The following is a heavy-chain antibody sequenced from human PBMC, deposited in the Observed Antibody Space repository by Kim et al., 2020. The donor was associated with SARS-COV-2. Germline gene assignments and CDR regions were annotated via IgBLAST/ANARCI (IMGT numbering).Heavy chain of an antibody. Sequence: QKFQGRVTMTEDTSTDTAYMELSSLRSEDTAVYYCATVSVWRATPFRFDYWGQGTLVTVSS. CDR3: ATVSVWRATPFRFDY. D-gene: IGHD2-15*01. J-gene: IGHJ4*02. V-gene: IGHV1-24*01.